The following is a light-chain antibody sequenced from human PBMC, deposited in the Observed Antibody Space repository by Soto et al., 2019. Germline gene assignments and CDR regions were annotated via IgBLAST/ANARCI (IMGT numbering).Light chain of an antibody. V-gene: IGKV4-1*01. CDR2: WAS. CDR1: QSLSYNSNNRTR. CDR3: QQYYIPPLT. Sequence: DIVMTQSPDSLAVSLGERATISCRSSQSLSYNSNNRTRLAWYQQRPGQSPKLLIYWASTRESGVPDRFSGSGFGTDFTRTISSLQAADVAVYYCQQYYIPPLTFGPGTKVDLK. J-gene: IGKJ3*01.